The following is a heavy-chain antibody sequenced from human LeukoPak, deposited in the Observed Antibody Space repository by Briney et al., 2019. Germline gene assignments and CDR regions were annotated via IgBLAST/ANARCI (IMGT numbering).Heavy chain of an antibody. D-gene: IGHD6-19*01. J-gene: IGHJ4*02. Sequence: AASVKVSCKASGYSFIGYYIHWVRQAPGQGLEWMGWIHPNSGGTNSAQNFQGRVTMTRDTSISTAYMELSRLKSDDTAVYYCARQFGSGWYFDYWGQGTLVTVSS. CDR2: IHPNSGGT. CDR1: GYSFIGYY. CDR3: ARQFGSGWYFDY. V-gene: IGHV1-2*02.